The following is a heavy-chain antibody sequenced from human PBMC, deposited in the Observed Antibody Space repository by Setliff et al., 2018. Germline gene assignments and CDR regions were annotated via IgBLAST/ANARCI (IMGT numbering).Heavy chain of an antibody. CDR1: GFTVTDNY. J-gene: IGHJ6*03. CDR2: IYSGGST. V-gene: IGHV3-66*01. CDR3: AALDWGENFYNVDV. Sequence: GGSLRLSCAASGFTVTDNYMSWVRQAPGKGLEWVSIIYSGGSTYYGDSVKGRFTISRDKSKNALYLQMVSLRGEDTGVYFCAALDWGENFYNVDVWGKGTTVTVSS. D-gene: IGHD7-27*01.